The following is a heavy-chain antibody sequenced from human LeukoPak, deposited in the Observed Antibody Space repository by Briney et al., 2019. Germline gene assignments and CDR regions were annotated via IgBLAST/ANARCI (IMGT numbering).Heavy chain of an antibody. D-gene: IGHD3-10*01. CDR3: ARRFGRGFYYVDY. J-gene: IGHJ4*02. CDR2: INHSGST. Sequence: PSETLSLTCAVYGGSFSGYYWSWIRQPPGKGLEWIGEINHSGSTNYNPSLKSRVTISVDTSKNQFSLKLSSVTAADTAVYSCARRFGRGFYYVDYWGQGTLVAVSS. CDR1: GGSFSGYY. V-gene: IGHV4-34*01.